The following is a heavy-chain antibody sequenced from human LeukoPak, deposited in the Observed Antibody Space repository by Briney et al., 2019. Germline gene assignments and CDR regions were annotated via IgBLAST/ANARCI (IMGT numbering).Heavy chain of an antibody. V-gene: IGHV5-51*01. CDR1: GYSFTSYW. D-gene: IGHD2-15*01. Sequence: GESLKISCKGSGYSFTSYWIGWVRQMPGKGLEWMGIIYPGDSDTRYSPSFQGQVTISADKSISTAYPQWSSLKASDTAMYYCARLRRCSGGSCYPDYWGQGTLVTVSS. CDR2: IYPGDSDT. J-gene: IGHJ4*02. CDR3: ARLRRCSGGSCYPDY.